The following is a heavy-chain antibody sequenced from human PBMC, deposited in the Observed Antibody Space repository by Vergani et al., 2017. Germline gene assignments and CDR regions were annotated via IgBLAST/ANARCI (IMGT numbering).Heavy chain of an antibody. Sequence: QVQLVESGGGVVQPGRSLRLSCAASGFTFSSYAMHWVRQAPGKGLEWVAVISYDGSNKYYADSVKGRITISRDNSKNTLYLQLNSLRAGDTAVYYCARDATNTYYYVSSSYYLDYWGEGTLVTVSS. D-gene: IGHD3-22*01. CDR2: ISYDGSNK. J-gene: IGHJ4*02. V-gene: IGHV3-30-3*01. CDR1: GFTFSSYA. CDR3: ARDATNTYYYVSSSYYLDY.